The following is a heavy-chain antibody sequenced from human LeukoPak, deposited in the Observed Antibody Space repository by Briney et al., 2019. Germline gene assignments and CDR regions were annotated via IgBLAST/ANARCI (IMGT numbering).Heavy chain of an antibody. CDR3: ARHVGPYYYDSSGYFYPQA. Sequence: GESLKISCKGSGYSFTSYWIGWVRPMPGKGLEWMGIIYPGDSDTRYSPSFQGQVTISADKSISTAYLQWSSLKASDTAMYYCARHVGPYYYDSSGYFYPQAWGQGTLVTVSS. CDR1: GYSFTSYW. D-gene: IGHD3-22*01. V-gene: IGHV5-51*01. J-gene: IGHJ5*02. CDR2: IYPGDSDT.